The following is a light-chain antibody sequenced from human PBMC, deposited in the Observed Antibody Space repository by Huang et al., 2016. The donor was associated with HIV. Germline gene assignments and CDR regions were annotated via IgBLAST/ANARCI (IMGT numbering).Light chain of an antibody. V-gene: IGKV3-11*01. CDR1: QSVGSF. CDR3: QQRSSWPLT. CDR2: DSS. Sequence: EIVLTQSPATLSLSPGERATLSCRASQSVGSFFAWYQQKPGQSPRLLIYDSSNRATGSPARFSGSGSGTDFTLTIRSLEPEDFAVYYCQQRSSWPLTFGGGTKLEIK. J-gene: IGKJ4*01.